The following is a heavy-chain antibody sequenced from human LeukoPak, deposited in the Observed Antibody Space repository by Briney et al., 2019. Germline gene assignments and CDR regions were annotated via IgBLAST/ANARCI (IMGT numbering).Heavy chain of an antibody. CDR2: IYYSRST. CDR1: GGSISSSNYY. CDR3: ARQGPSYYDFWSGDYYMDV. D-gene: IGHD3-3*01. V-gene: IGHV4-39*01. J-gene: IGHJ6*03. Sequence: SETLSLTCTVSGGSISSSNYYWGCILQPPGKGLECIGSIYYSRSTYYNPSLKSRVTISVDMSKKQIPLKLTSVTAADTAVYYCARQGPSYYDFWSGDYYMDVWGKGTTVTVSS.